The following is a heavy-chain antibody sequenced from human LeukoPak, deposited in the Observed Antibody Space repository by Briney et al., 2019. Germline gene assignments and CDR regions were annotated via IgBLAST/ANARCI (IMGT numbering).Heavy chain of an antibody. D-gene: IGHD3-22*01. CDR1: GFIFGTYS. CDR3: ARDYDSTGRAFDI. J-gene: IGHJ3*02. Sequence: PGRSLRLSCTASGFIFGTYSMNWVRQVPGKGLEWVSYISSSGGSVKYADSVKGRLTTSRDNAKNSLYLQMNSLRDEDTAVYYCARDYDSTGRAFDIWGQGTMVTASS. CDR2: ISSSGGSV. V-gene: IGHV3-48*02.